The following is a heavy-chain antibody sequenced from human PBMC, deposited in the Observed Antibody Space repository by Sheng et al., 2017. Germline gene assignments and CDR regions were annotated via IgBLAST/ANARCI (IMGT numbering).Heavy chain of an antibody. Sequence: QVQLVEPGGGVVQPGRSLRLSCAASGFTFSSYGMHWVRQAPGKGLEWVAVIWYDGSNKYYADSVKGRFTISRDNSKNTLYLQMNSLRAEDTAVYYCANIAVAGHDAFDIWGQGTMVTVSS. J-gene: IGHJ3*02. CDR3: ANIAVAGHDAFDI. CDR2: IWYDGSNK. D-gene: IGHD6-19*01. CDR1: GFTFSSYG. V-gene: IGHV3-33*06.